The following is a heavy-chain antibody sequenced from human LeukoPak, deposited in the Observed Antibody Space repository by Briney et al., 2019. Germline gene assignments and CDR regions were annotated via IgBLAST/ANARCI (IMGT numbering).Heavy chain of an antibody. CDR1: GGSISSYY. Sequence: SETLSLTCTVSGGSISSYYWSWIRQPAGKGLEWIGRIYTSGSTNYNPSLKSRVTMSVDTSKNQLSLKLSSVTAADTAVYYCARDFVRPGAFDIWGQGTMVTVSS. V-gene: IGHV4-4*07. CDR2: IYTSGST. CDR3: ARDFVRPGAFDI. D-gene: IGHD3-10*01. J-gene: IGHJ3*02.